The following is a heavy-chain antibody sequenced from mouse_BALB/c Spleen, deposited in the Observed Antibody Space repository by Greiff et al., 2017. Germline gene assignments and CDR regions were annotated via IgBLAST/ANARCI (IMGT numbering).Heavy chain of an antibody. Sequence: VQVVESGAELVRPGVSVKISCKGSGYTFTDYAMHWVQQSHAKSLEWIGVISTYYGDASYNQKFKGKATMTVDKSSSTAYMELARLTSEDSAIYYCARKGDYYGSSYDWYFDVWGAGTTVTVSS. CDR1: GYTFTDYA. J-gene: IGHJ1*01. CDR2: ISTYYGDA. CDR3: ARKGDYYGSSYDWYFDV. D-gene: IGHD1-1*01. V-gene: IGHV1S137*01.